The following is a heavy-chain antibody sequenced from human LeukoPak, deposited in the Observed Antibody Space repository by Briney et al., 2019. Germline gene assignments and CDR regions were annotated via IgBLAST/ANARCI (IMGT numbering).Heavy chain of an antibody. CDR2: LTFSGGST. Sequence: GGSLRLSCAASGFTFSMYAMTWVRQAPGKGLEWVSTLTFSGGSTYYADSVKGRFTISRDNSKNTLYLQMNSLRAEDTAVYYCAKGRSEYSYTSDALNVWGQGTMITVSS. CDR1: GFTFSMYA. V-gene: IGHV3-23*01. CDR3: AKGRSEYSYTSDALNV. J-gene: IGHJ3*01. D-gene: IGHD5-18*01.